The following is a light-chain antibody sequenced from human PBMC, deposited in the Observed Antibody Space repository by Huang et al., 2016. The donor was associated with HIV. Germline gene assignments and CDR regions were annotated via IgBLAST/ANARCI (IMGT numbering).Light chain of an antibody. J-gene: IGKJ3*01. Sequence: EIVLTQSPATLSLSPGERATLSCRASQSVSSYLAWYQQKPGQAPRLLSYDASTRATGIPARVSGSGSGTDFTLTISSLEPEDFAVYYCQQRSNWPSFTFGPGTKVDIK. V-gene: IGKV3-11*01. CDR3: QQRSNWPSFT. CDR1: QSVSSY. CDR2: DAS.